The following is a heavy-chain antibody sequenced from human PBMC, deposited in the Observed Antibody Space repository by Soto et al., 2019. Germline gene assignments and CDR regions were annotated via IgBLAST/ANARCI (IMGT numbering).Heavy chain of an antibody. D-gene: IGHD3-9*01. CDR1: GFTFDDYA. Sequence: EVQLVESGGGLVQPGRSLRLSCAASGFTFDDYAMHWVRQAPGKGLEWVSGISWNSGSIGYADSVKGRFTISRDNAKNSLYLQMNRLRAEDTALYYCAKEGVLRYFDWLSEFDYWGQGTLVTVSS. J-gene: IGHJ4*02. CDR2: ISWNSGSI. V-gene: IGHV3-9*01. CDR3: AKEGVLRYFDWLSEFDY.